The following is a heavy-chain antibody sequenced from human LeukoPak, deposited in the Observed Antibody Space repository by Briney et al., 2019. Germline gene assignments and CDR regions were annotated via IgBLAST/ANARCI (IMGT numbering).Heavy chain of an antibody. Sequence: PSGTLSLTCSVSGGSITSYYWSWIRQPPGKGLEWIGYIFYSESANYNPSLNSRVTISVDTSKNQFSLKLSSVTAADTAVYYCARRGGSPLGAFDIWGQGTMVTVSS. CDR1: GGSITSYY. D-gene: IGHD1-26*01. J-gene: IGHJ3*02. CDR3: ARRGGSPLGAFDI. CDR2: IFYSESA. V-gene: IGHV4-59*01.